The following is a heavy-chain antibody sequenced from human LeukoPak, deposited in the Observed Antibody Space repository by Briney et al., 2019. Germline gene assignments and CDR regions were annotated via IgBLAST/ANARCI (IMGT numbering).Heavy chain of an antibody. J-gene: IGHJ4*02. D-gene: IGHD3-10*01. V-gene: IGHV4-59*08. Sequence: SETLSLTCTVSGASISSYYWSWIRQPPGKGLEWIGYISYSGSTNYNPSLKSRVTISADTPKNQVSLTLSSVTAADTAVYYCARHPELYFFDYWGQGTLVTVSS. CDR3: ARHPELYFFDY. CDR1: GASISSYY. CDR2: ISYSGST.